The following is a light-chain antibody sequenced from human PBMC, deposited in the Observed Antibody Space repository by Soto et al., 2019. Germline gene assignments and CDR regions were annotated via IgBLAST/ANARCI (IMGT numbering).Light chain of an antibody. V-gene: IGLV2-14*03. J-gene: IGLJ3*02. Sequence: QSALTQPASVSGSPAQSITISCTGTSSDLGAYKYVSWYQQHPGKAPKLMIYDVSNRPSGVSSRFSGSKSGNTASLTISGLQPEDEAEYYCTSYTGSTTVVFGGGTKLTFL. CDR1: SSDLGAYKY. CDR2: DVS. CDR3: TSYTGSTTVV.